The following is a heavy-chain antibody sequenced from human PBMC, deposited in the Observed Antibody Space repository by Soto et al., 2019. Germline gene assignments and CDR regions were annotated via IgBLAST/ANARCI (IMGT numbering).Heavy chain of an antibody. CDR1: GFTFSSYA. D-gene: IGHD6-6*01. J-gene: IGHJ4*02. V-gene: IGHV3-23*01. CDR3: AKDHRSSASYSSSSSDY. Sequence: GSLRLSCAASGFTFSSYAMSWVRQAPGKGLEWVSAISGSGGSTYYADSVKGRFTISRDNSKNTLYLQMNSLRAEDTAVYYCAKDHRSSASYSSSSSDYWGQGTPVSVSA. CDR2: ISGSGGST.